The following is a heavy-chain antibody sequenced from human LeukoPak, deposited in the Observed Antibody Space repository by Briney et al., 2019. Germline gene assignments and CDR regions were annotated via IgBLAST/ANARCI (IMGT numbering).Heavy chain of an antibody. Sequence: GGSLRLSCAASGFTFSSYWMTWVRQAPGKGLEWVANIRQDGGVKYYMDSAKGRFTLSRDNAKSSLYLQMNSLRVEDTAMYFCARTVVVVVGASDYFDYWGQGTLVTVYS. J-gene: IGHJ4*02. CDR3: ARTVVVVVGASDYFDY. CDR2: IRQDGGVK. CDR1: GFTFSSYW. D-gene: IGHD2-2*01. V-gene: IGHV3-7*03.